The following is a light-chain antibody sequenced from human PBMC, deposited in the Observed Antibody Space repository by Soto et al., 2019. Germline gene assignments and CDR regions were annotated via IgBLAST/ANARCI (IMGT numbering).Light chain of an antibody. CDR2: DAS. V-gene: IGKV1-33*01. CDR3: QQHDNLPFS. J-gene: IGKJ2*01. Sequence: DIQMTQSPSSLSASVGDRVTITCQASQDISNYLNWYQQKPGKAPKLLIYDASNLETGVPSRFSGSGSGTDFTFTISSLQPEDFATYYCQQHDNLPFSFGLGTKLEIK. CDR1: QDISNY.